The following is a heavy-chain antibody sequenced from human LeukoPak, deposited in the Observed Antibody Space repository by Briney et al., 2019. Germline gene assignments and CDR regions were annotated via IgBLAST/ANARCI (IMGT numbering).Heavy chain of an antibody. J-gene: IGHJ4*02. CDR1: GYTFSEYY. V-gene: IGHV1-2*02. CDR3: ARGSSNSIMITFGGVIVPFDY. Sequence: ASVKVSCKASGYTFSEYYIHWVRQAPGQGLEWMGWINPNSGGTNYAQKFQGRVTMTRDTSISTAYMELSRLRSDDTAVYYCARGSSNSIMITFGGVIVPFDYWGQGTLVTVSS. CDR2: INPNSGGT. D-gene: IGHD3-16*02.